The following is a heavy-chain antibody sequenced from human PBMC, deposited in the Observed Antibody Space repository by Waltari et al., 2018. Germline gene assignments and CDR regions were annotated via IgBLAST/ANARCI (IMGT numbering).Heavy chain of an antibody. CDR2: ISWNSGCI. D-gene: IGHD3-22*01. CDR1: AFTFDDYA. Sequence: EVQLVESGGGLVQPVRSLRLSCEASAFTFDDYAMHWVRQDPGKGLEWVSGISWNSGCIGYADSVKGRFTISRDNAKNSLYLQMNSLRAEDTALYYCAKATGPYYYDSSGYPDYWGQGTLVTVSS. CDR3: AKATGPYYYDSSGYPDY. V-gene: IGHV3-9*01. J-gene: IGHJ4*02.